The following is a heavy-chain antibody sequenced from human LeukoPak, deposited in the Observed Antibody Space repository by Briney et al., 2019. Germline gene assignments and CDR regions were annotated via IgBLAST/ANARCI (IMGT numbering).Heavy chain of an antibody. CDR1: GGSLIGFH. CDR3: ARDPSTVIGVSYYFDF. Sequence: SETLSLTCEVSGGSLIGFHWNWIRQSPTKGLDWIGEVNHRGVTNYNPSLKSRVTISLDTSKSQFSLNLRSMTAADTAVYYCARDPSTVIGVSYYFDFWGQGTQVTVSS. CDR2: VNHRGVT. V-gene: IGHV4-34*01. D-gene: IGHD4-17*01. J-gene: IGHJ4*02.